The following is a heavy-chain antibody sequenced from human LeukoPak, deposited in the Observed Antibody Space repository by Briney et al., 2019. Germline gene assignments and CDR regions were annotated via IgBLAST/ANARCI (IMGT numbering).Heavy chain of an antibody. Sequence: GGSLRLSCAASGFTFSSYSMNWVRQAPGKGLEWVSSISSSSYIYYADSVKGRFTISRDNAKNSLYLQMNSLRAEDTAVYYCAKGVYGSGNFDYWGQGTLVTVSS. CDR2: ISSSSYI. V-gene: IGHV3-21*01. CDR3: AKGVYGSGNFDY. CDR1: GFTFSSYS. J-gene: IGHJ4*02. D-gene: IGHD3-10*01.